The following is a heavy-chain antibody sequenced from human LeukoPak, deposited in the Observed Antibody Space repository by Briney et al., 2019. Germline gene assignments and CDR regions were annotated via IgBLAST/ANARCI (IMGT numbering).Heavy chain of an antibody. Sequence: GGSLRLSCAASGFTLSSYWMSWVRQAPGKGGEWVANIKQEGSEKYYVDSVKGRFTISRDNPKNSLYLQMNSLRAEDTAVYYCARDGEPLLWFGELLGPYFDYWGQGTLVTVSS. CDR1: GFTLSSYW. CDR3: ARDGEPLLWFGELLGPYFDY. V-gene: IGHV3-7*03. D-gene: IGHD3-10*01. CDR2: IKQEGSEK. J-gene: IGHJ4*02.